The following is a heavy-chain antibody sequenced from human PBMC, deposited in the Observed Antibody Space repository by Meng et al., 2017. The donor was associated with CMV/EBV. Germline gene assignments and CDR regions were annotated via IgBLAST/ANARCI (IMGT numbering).Heavy chain of an antibody. Sequence: ASVQVSCKASGYTFTGYYMHWLRQAPGQGLEWMGWINPNSGGTNYAQKFQGRVTMTRDTSISTAYMELSRLSSADTAVDYLSRDPIVLITLDGHGAGRFTGASVKRQVWGQGTTVTVSS. J-gene: IGHJ6*02. CDR3: SRDPIVLITLDGHGAGRFTGASVKRQV. CDR2: INPNSGGT. V-gene: IGHV1-2*02. D-gene: IGHD2-8*01. CDR1: GYTFTGYY.